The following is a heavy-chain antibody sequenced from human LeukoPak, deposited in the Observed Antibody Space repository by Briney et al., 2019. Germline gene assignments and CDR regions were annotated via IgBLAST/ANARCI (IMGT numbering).Heavy chain of an antibody. CDR3: AKDRRVAAAGTVLFDY. J-gene: IGHJ4*02. CDR1: GFTFSSYG. CDR2: IRYDGSNK. Sequence: GGSVRLSCAASGFTFSSYGMHWVRQAPGKGLEWVGFIRYDGSNKYYADSVKGRFTISRDKSKNTLYLQMNSLRAEDTAVYYCAKDRRVAAAGTVLFDYWGQGTLVTVSS. D-gene: IGHD6-13*01. V-gene: IGHV3-30*02.